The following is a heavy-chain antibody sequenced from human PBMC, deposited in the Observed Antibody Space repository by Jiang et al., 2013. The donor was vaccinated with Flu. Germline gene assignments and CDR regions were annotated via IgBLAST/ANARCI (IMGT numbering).Heavy chain of an antibody. Sequence: SCAASGLTFSDYYMSWIRQAPGKGLEWVSYISSSGSTIYYADSVKGRFTISRDNAKNSLYLQMNSLRAEDTAVYYCASEYSSSSYYFDYWGQGTLVTVSS. CDR3: ASEYSSSSYYFDY. CDR1: GLTFSDYY. D-gene: IGHD6-13*01. CDR2: ISSSGSTI. V-gene: IGHV3-11*01. J-gene: IGHJ4*02.